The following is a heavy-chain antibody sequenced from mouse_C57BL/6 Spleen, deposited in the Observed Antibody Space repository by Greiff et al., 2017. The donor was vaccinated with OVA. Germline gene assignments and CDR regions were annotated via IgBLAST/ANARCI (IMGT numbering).Heavy chain of an antibody. CDR3: ARSISHYYYAMDY. Sequence: EVHLVESGGGLVKPGGSLKLSCAASGFTFSDYGMHWVRQAPEKGLEWVAYISSGSSTIYYADTVKGRFTISRDNAKNTLFLQMTSLRSEDTAMYYCARSISHYYYAMDYWGQGTSVTVSS. CDR2: ISSGSSTI. CDR1: GFTFSDYG. J-gene: IGHJ4*01. V-gene: IGHV5-17*01.